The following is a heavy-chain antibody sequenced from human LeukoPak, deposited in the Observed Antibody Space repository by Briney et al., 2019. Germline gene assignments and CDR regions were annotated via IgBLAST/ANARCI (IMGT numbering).Heavy chain of an antibody. CDR2: IYASGST. D-gene: IGHD2-2*01. J-gene: IGHJ4*02. V-gene: IGHV4-61*02. CDR3: ARATIRYCSSTSCYEDY. Sequence: SETLSLTCTVSGGSISTGSYYWSWIRQPAGKGLEWIWRIYASGSTNYNPSLKSRVTISVDTSKNQFSLKLSSVTAADTAVYFCARATIRYCSSTSCYEDYWGQGTLVTVSS. CDR1: GGSISTGSYY.